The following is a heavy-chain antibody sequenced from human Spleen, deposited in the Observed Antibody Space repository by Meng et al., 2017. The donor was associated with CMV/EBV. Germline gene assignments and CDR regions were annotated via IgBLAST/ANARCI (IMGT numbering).Heavy chain of an antibody. D-gene: IGHD3-9*01. Sequence: GFTSSSLGMHGVRQAPSKGLEWVAVISYHGNNKYYADSVKGRFTISRDNSKNTLYLQMNSLRAEDSAVYYCARLSGYYDILGDDYWGQGTLVTVSS. V-gene: IGHV3-30*19. J-gene: IGHJ4*02. CDR2: ISYHGNNK. CDR3: ARLSGYYDILGDDY. CDR1: GFTSSSLG.